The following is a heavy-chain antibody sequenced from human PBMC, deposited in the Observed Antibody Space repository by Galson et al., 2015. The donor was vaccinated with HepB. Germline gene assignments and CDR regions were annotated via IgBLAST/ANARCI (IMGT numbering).Heavy chain of an antibody. CDR3: AKAHVTAMDYYYYGRDV. CDR1: GFTFSSYG. D-gene: IGHD5-18*01. J-gene: IGHJ6*02. CDR2: IWYDGSNK. Sequence: SLRLSCAAAGFTFSSYGMHWVRQAPGQGLAWAAVIWYDGSNKYYADSVKRRFTIPRDNSKTTLYLHMNSLRAEDTAVYYCAKAHVTAMDYYYYGRDVWGQGTTVTVSS. V-gene: IGHV3-33*06.